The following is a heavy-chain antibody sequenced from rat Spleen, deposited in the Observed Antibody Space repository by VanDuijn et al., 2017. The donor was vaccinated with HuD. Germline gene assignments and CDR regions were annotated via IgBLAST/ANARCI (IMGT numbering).Heavy chain of an antibody. Sequence: EVQLVESGGGLVQPGRSLKLSCAASGFTFSDYTMAWVRQAPTKGLEWVASITNSGINTYYRDSVKGRFTISRDNAKSILYLQMDSLRSEDTATYYCARSVFDYWGQGVMVTVSS. CDR3: ARSVFDY. V-gene: IGHV5-25*01. J-gene: IGHJ2*01. CDR2: ITNSGINT. CDR1: GFTFSDYT.